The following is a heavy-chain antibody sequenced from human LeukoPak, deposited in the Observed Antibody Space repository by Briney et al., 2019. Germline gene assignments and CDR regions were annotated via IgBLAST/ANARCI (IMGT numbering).Heavy chain of an antibody. J-gene: IGHJ3*02. CDR2: ISSSSSYI. D-gene: IGHD3-22*01. V-gene: IGHV3-21*01. CDR1: GFTFSSYS. CDR3: ARDRLYDSSGYYYPDAFDI. Sequence: GGSLRLSCAASGFTFSSYSMNWVRQAPGKGLEWVSCISSSSSYIYYADSVKGRFTISRDNAKNSLYLQMNSLRAEDTAVYYCARDRLYDSSGYYYPDAFDIWGQGTMVTVSS.